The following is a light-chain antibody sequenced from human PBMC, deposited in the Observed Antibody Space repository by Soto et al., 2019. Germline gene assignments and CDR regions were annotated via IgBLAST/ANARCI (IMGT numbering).Light chain of an antibody. CDR1: QTVDSNY. CDR2: AAS. Sequence: EIVLTQSPGTLSLSPGERATLFCRASQTVDSNYLAWYHQKPGQPPRLLIYAASSRATGIPDGFSGTGSATHFSLTISMLEPGDFAVYYCQHYDTSSYTFGQGTRLEI. V-gene: IGKV3-20*01. CDR3: QHYDTSSYT. J-gene: IGKJ2*01.